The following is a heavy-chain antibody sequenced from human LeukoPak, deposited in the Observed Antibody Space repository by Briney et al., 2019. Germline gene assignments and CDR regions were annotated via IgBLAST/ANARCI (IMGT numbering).Heavy chain of an antibody. D-gene: IGHD1-7*01. CDR1: GGTFSSYT. V-gene: IGHV1-69*02. CDR3: ARVGGVTGTTR. Sequence: SVKVSCKDSGGTFSSYTISWVRHAPGQGLEWMGRIIPILGIANYAQTFQGRVTITADKSTSTAYMELSSLRSEDTAVYYCARVGGVTGTTRWGQGTLVTVSS. CDR2: IIPILGIA. J-gene: IGHJ4*02.